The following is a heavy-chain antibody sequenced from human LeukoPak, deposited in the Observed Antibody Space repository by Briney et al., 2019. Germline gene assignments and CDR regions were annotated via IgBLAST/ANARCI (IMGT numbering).Heavy chain of an antibody. V-gene: IGHV4-59*01. J-gene: IGHJ6*03. CDR2: IYYSGST. D-gene: IGHD4-17*01. Sequence: SETLSLTCTVSGGSISSYYWSWIRQSPGKGLEWIGYIYYSGSTNYNPSLKSRVTISVDTSKNQFSLKLSSVTAADTAVYYCARVADGDYDGGLDYYYYMDVWGKGTTVTVSS. CDR3: ARVADGDYDGGLDYYYYMDV. CDR1: GGSISSYY.